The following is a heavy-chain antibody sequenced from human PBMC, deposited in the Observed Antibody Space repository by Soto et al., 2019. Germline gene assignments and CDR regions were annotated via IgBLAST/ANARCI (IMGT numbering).Heavy chain of an antibody. J-gene: IGHJ4*02. CDR2: INPSGGRT. CDR3: AGLYHYDSSGYYDY. V-gene: IGHV1-46*01. D-gene: IGHD3-22*01. Sequence: XSVNDSCKASVNSFTTYYMHWVRQAPGQGLEWMGIINPSGGRTTYAQKFQGRVTMIRDTSTSTFHMELSSLTSEDTAVYYCAGLYHYDSSGYYDYWGQGTLVTVSS. CDR1: VNSFTTYY.